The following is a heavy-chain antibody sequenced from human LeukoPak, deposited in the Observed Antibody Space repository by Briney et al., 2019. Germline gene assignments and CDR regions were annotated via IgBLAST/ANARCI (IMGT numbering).Heavy chain of an antibody. CDR2: MNPNSGNT. Sequence: ASVKVSCKASGYTFTSYDINWVRQATGQGLEWMGWMNPNSGNTGYAQKFQGRVTVTRNTSISTAYMELSSLRSEDTAVYYCARDYYDFWSGYYTPSAYYGMDVWGQGTTVTVSS. D-gene: IGHD3-3*01. J-gene: IGHJ6*02. V-gene: IGHV1-8*01. CDR1: GYTFTSYD. CDR3: ARDYYDFWSGYYTPSAYYGMDV.